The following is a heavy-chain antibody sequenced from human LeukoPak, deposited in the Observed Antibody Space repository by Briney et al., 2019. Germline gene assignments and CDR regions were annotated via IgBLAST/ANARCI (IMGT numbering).Heavy chain of an antibody. CDR1: GFTFSSYA. V-gene: IGHV3-23*01. Sequence: GSLRLSCAASGFTFSSYAMSWVRQAPGKGLEWVSAISGSGGSTYYADSVKGRFTISRDNSKNTLYLQMNSLRAEDTAVYYCASLTTITMIASNWGQGTLVTVSS. CDR3: ASLTTITMIASN. CDR2: ISGSGGST. D-gene: IGHD3-22*01. J-gene: IGHJ4*02.